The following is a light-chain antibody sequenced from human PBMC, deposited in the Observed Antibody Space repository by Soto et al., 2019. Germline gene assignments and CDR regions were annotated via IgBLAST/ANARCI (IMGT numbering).Light chain of an antibody. CDR1: QSISSY. CDR3: QQSYSTTWT. V-gene: IGKV1-39*01. CDR2: AAS. Sequence: DIQITQTPSSLSASVGDRVTITCRASQSISSYLNWYQQKQGKAPKIXIYAASSLQSGVPSRFSGSESGTDFTLTISSLQPEDFATYYCQQSYSTTWTFGQGTKVDIK. J-gene: IGKJ1*01.